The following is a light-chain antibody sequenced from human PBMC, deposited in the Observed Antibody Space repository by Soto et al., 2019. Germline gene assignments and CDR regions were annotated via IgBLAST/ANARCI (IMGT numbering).Light chain of an antibody. CDR3: LQRIDWLT. J-gene: IGKJ4*01. Sequence: EIVLTQSPATLSLSPWERSTLSCRASQNVNTHLAWYQQRPGQVPRLLIYEASNRATGIPARFSGSGSGTDFTLTVSSLEPEDFAVYYFLQRIDWLTFGGGTKVEIK. CDR1: QNVNTH. CDR2: EAS. V-gene: IGKV3-11*01.